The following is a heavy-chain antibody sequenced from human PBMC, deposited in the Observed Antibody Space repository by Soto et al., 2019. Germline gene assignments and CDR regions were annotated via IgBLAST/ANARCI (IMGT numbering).Heavy chain of an antibody. J-gene: IGHJ3*02. CDR3: ARRLVLMVYAEPDAFDI. Sequence: ASVKVSCKVSGYTFTGYYMHWVRQAPGQGLEWMGWINPNSGGTNYAQKFQGRVTMTRDTSISTAYMELSRLRSDDTAVYYCARRLVLMVYAEPDAFDIWGQGTRVT. D-gene: IGHD2-8*01. CDR2: INPNSGGT. V-gene: IGHV1-2*02. CDR1: GYTFTGYY.